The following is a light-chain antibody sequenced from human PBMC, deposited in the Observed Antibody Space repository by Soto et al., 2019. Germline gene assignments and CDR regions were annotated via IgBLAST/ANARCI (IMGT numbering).Light chain of an antibody. CDR2: DAS. CDR1: QSVSSY. CDR3: QQRSDWHPIT. Sequence: IVMTQSPATLSLSPWESATLSCRASQSVSSYLAWYQQKPGQAPRLLIYDASNRATGIPARFSGSGSGTDFTLTISSLEPEDFAVYYCQQRSDWHPITFGQGTRLEI. V-gene: IGKV3-11*01. J-gene: IGKJ5*01.